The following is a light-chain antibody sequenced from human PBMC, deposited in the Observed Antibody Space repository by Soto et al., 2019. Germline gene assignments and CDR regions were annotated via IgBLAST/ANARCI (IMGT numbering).Light chain of an antibody. CDR3: QQRYGWPPLT. CDR2: DAS. Sequence: EIVLTQSPATLSLSPGERATLSCRASRSVDIYLAWYQQRPGQAPRLLIYDASNRTTGIPARFSGGGTGTAFTLTISGLEPEDFAVYYCQQRYGWPPLTFGGGTRVEIK. J-gene: IGKJ4*01. CDR1: RSVDIY. V-gene: IGKV3-11*01.